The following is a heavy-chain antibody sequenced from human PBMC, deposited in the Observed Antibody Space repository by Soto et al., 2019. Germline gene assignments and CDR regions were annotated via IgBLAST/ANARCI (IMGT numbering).Heavy chain of an antibody. D-gene: IGHD2-2*01. Sequence: TLSLTCTVSGGSISSYYWSWIRQLPGKGLEWIGYIYYSGSTNYNPSLKSRVTISVDTSKNQFSLKLSSVTAADTAMYYCARPGRYCSSTNCYDNFLRDYYYYGMDVWGQGTTVTVSS. CDR1: GGSISSYY. V-gene: IGHV4-59*01. J-gene: IGHJ6*02. CDR2: IYYSGST. CDR3: ARPGRYCSSTNCYDNFLRDYYYYGMDV.